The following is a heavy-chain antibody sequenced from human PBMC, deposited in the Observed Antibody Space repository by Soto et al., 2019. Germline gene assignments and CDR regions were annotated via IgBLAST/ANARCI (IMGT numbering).Heavy chain of an antibody. D-gene: IGHD5-18*01. CDR1: EYSFNTYW. CDR2: IYPGDSYT. J-gene: IGHJ4*02. V-gene: IGHV5-51*01. Sequence: GESLKISCKGSEYSFNTYWIGWVRQMPGKGLEWMGIIYPGDSYTTYSPSFQGQVTISADKSISTAYLQWSSLKASDTAMYYCAGRRYSYRRPPGFDYWGQGTLVTVSS. CDR3: AGRRYSYRRPPGFDY.